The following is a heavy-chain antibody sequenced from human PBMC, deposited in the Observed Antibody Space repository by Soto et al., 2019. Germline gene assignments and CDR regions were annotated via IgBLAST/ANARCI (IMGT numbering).Heavy chain of an antibody. CDR2: IWYDGSNK. CDR1: GFTFSSYG. D-gene: IGHD3-10*01. V-gene: IGHV3-33*01. CDR3: AREPNMVRGVSLDY. J-gene: IGHJ4*02. Sequence: GGSLRLSCAASGFTFSSYGMHWVRQAPGKGLEWVAVIWYDGSNKYYADSVKGRFTISRDNSKNTLYLQMNSLRAEDTAVYYCAREPNMVRGVSLDYWGQGTLVTVSS.